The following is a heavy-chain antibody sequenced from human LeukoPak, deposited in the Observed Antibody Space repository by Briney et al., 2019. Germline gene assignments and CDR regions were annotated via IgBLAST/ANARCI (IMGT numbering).Heavy chain of an antibody. J-gene: IGHJ4*02. D-gene: IGHD5-18*01. CDR1: GFTVSSNY. CDR2: IYSGGST. V-gene: IGHV3-66*02. CDR3: ARDERGYSYGYSDY. Sequence: GGSLRLSCAASGFTVSSNYMSWVRQAPGKGLEWVSVIYSGGSTYYADSVKGRFTISRDNSKNTLYLQMNSLRAEYTAVYYCARDERGYSYGYSDYWGQGTLVTVSS.